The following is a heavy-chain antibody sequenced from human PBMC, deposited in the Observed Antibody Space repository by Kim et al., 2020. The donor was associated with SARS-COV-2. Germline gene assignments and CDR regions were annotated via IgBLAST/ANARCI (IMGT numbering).Heavy chain of an antibody. J-gene: IGHJ3*02. CDR1: GFTFSSYA. Sequence: GGSLRLSCAASGFTFSSYAMHWVRQAPGKGLEWVAVIWYDGSNKYYADSVKGRFTISRDNSKNTLYLQMNSLRAEDTAVYYCANQFVTTGTTFDDAFDIWGQGTMVTVSS. CDR3: ANQFVTTGTTFDDAFDI. V-gene: IGHV3-33*06. CDR2: IWYDGSNK. D-gene: IGHD1-1*01.